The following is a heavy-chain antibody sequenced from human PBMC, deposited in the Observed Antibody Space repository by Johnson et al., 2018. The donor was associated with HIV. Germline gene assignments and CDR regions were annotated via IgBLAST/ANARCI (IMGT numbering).Heavy chain of an antibody. Sequence: QVQLVESGGGVVQPGRSLRLSCAASGFTFSNYAMHWVRQAPGKGLEWVAVISYDGRKKYYADSVKGRFTISRDNSKNTRYLQMNSLRGEDTAVYYCARARDRSSSRDAFDIWGQGTMVTVSS. J-gene: IGHJ3*02. V-gene: IGHV3-30*04. D-gene: IGHD6-13*01. CDR2: ISYDGRKK. CDR1: GFTFSNYA. CDR3: ARARDRSSSRDAFDI.